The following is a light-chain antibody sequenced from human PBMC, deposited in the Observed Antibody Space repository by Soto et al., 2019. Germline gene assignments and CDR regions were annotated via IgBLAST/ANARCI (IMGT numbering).Light chain of an antibody. Sequence: DIQMMQSPSSLSASVGDRVTITCRASQSVRTYVNWYQQKPGKAPNLLIYGVSTLHSGVPSRFSGAGSGTEFTLTISSLQPEDFASYYCQQSYSTPWTFGPGTKVEIK. J-gene: IGKJ1*01. CDR1: QSVRTY. CDR3: QQSYSTPWT. V-gene: IGKV1-39*01. CDR2: GVS.